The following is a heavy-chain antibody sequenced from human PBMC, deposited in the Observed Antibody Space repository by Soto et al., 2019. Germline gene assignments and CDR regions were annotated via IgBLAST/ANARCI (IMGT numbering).Heavy chain of an antibody. CDR1: GFTFRNYD. D-gene: IGHD6-19*01. Sequence: QVQLVESGGGVVQSGGSLRLSCAASGFTFRNYDIYWVRQAPGKGLECVSFISDDEKKNDYIDSVKGRFTISRDNSQNTVYLQMNSLRVEDTAVYYCARGPTGWRSGNWFDPWGQGAPVTVSS. V-gene: IGHV3-30*04. CDR2: ISDDEKKN. CDR3: ARGPTGWRSGNWFDP. J-gene: IGHJ5*02.